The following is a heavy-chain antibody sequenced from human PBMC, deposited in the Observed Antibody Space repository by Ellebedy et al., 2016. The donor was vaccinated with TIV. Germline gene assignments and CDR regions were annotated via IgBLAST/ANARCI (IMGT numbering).Heavy chain of an antibody. J-gene: IGHJ4*02. D-gene: IGHD3-22*01. Sequence: GESLKISCAASGFTFGSFAMHWVRQAPGKGLEWLSVISGDGVNTYSAASVKGRFTITRDNFKNTLFLQVNRLRAEDTAVYYCAKGSSSGFNYDRVGLQYWGQGTLVTVSS. V-gene: IGHV3-23*01. CDR2: ISGDGVNT. CDR1: GFTFGSFA. CDR3: AKGSSSGFNYDRVGLQY.